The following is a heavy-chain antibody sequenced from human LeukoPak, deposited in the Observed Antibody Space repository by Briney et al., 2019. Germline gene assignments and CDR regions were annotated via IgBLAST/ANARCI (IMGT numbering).Heavy chain of an antibody. V-gene: IGHV3-23*01. CDR2: ISGSGGST. J-gene: IGHJ4*02. CDR3: AKAVGQWLVEFDY. D-gene: IGHD6-19*01. CDR1: GFTFSSYA. Sequence: GGSLRLSCAASGFTFSSYAMRWVRQTPGKGLEWVSAISGSGGSTYYADSVNGRFTISRDNSKNTLYLQMNSLRAEDTAVYYCAKAVGQWLVEFDYWGQGTLVTVSS.